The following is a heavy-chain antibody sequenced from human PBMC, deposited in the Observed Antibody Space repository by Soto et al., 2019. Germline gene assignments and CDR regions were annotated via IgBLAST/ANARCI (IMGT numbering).Heavy chain of an antibody. CDR3: ARDYSYVYDF. CDR2: INSDGSGR. J-gene: IGHJ4*02. V-gene: IGHV3-74*03. Sequence: GGSLRLSCAASGVSFRSYWMHWVRQAPGKGLVWVSHINSDGSGRTYADSVKGRFTISRDNAKNTLYLQMDSLRAEDTAVYYCARDYSYVYDFWGQGLLVTVSS. D-gene: IGHD5-18*01. CDR1: GVSFRSYW.